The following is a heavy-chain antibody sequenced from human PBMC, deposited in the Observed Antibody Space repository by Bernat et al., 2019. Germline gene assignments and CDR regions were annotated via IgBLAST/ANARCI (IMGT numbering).Heavy chain of an antibody. J-gene: IGHJ6*02. CDR1: GFTFSSYA. Sequence: QVQLVESGGGVVQPGRSLRLSCAASGFTFSSYAMHWVRQAPGKGLEWVAVISYEGSNKYYADSVKGRFTISRDNSKNTLYLQMNSLRAEDTAVYYCARDPQGSSWYFRILDYYYGMDVWGQGTTVTVSS. D-gene: IGHD6-13*01. CDR2: ISYEGSNK. V-gene: IGHV3-30-3*01. CDR3: ARDPQGSSWYFRILDYYYGMDV.